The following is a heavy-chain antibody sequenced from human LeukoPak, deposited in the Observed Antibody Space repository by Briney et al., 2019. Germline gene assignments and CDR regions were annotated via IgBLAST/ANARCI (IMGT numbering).Heavy chain of an antibody. CDR2: INPSGGST. V-gene: IGHV1-46*01. CDR1: GYTFTTWY. J-gene: IGHJ3*02. D-gene: IGHD6-13*01. CDR3: ARAFSSSVSDAFDI. Sequence: ASVKVSCKTSGYTFTTWYMHWVRQAPGQGLEWMGIINPSGGSTSYAQKLQGRVTMTRDTSTSTVYMELSSLRSEDTAVYYCARAFSSSVSDAFDIWGPGTMVIVSS.